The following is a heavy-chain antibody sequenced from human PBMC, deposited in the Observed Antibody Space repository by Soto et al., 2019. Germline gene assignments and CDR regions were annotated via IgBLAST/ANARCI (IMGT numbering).Heavy chain of an antibody. CDR1: GDTCSTYS. CDR2: IIPRSATS. Sequence: SVKVSCKAFGDTCSTYSITWMRQAPGQGLEWMGGIIPRSATSKYAQKFQGRVTITADESTSTVYMELRTLRPEDTAVYYCAREGLVLVSTTVNSDYDFYAMDVWGQGTTVTVSS. D-gene: IGHD4-17*01. J-gene: IGHJ6*02. CDR3: AREGLVLVSTTVNSDYDFYAMDV. V-gene: IGHV1-69*13.